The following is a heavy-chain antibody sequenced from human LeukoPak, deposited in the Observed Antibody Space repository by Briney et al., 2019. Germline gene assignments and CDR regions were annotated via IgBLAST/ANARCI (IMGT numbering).Heavy chain of an antibody. J-gene: IGHJ3*02. V-gene: IGHV3-9*03. CDR3: AKDYGVGAFDI. D-gene: IGHD4-17*01. CDR1: GFTFDDYA. Sequence: PGGSLRLSCAASGFTFDDYAMHWVRQAPGKGLEWVSGISWNSGSIGYADSVKGRFTISRDNAKNSLYLQMNSLRAEDMALYYCAKDYGVGAFDIWGQGTMVTVSS. CDR2: ISWNSGSI.